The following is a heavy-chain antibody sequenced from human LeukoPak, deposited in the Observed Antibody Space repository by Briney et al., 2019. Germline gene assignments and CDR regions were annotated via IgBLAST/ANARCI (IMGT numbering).Heavy chain of an antibody. CDR1: GGSISYYY. CDR3: AREDPQTTVPEGMDV. Sequence: SETLSLTCTVSGGSISYYYWSWIRQSPGKRLEWIGYIYYSGTTNYNPSLKSRVTISVDTSKNQFSLQLRSVTAADTAVYYCAREDPQTTVPEGMDVWGQGTTVTVSS. D-gene: IGHD4-17*01. CDR2: IYYSGTT. V-gene: IGHV4-59*01. J-gene: IGHJ6*02.